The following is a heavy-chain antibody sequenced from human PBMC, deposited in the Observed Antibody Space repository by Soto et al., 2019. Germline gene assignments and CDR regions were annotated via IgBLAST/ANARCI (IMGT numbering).Heavy chain of an antibody. CDR2: ISGSGGST. Sequence: PGRSLRLSCAASGFTFSSYAMSWVRQAPGKGLEWVSAISGSGGSTYYADSVKGRFTISRDNSKNTLYLQMNSLRAEDTAVYYCAKAGGVRGYCSGGSCYSGYYYYMDVWGKGTTVTVSS. J-gene: IGHJ6*03. V-gene: IGHV3-23*01. CDR1: GFTFSSYA. D-gene: IGHD2-15*01. CDR3: AKAGGVRGYCSGGSCYSGYYYYMDV.